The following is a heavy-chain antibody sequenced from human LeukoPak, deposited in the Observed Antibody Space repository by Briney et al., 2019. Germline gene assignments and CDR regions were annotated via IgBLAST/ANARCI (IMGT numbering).Heavy chain of an antibody. CDR3: AKRTSGSSGYDY. CDR2: ISSGSGGTT. CDR1: GFTFSSYG. V-gene: IGHV3-23*01. Sequence: SGGSLRLSCAASGFTFSSYGISWVRQAPGKGLEWVSGISSGSGGTTYYADSVKGRSTISRDNSKNTLYLQMNSLRAEDTAVYYCAKRTSGSSGYDYWGQGTLVTVSS. D-gene: IGHD5-12*01. J-gene: IGHJ4*02.